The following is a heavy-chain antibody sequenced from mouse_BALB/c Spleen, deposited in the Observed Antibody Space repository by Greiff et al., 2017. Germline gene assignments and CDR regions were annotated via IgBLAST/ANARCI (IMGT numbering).Heavy chain of an antibody. Sequence: EVQLQQSGPSLVKPSQTLSLTCSVTGDSITSGYWNWIRKFPGNKLEYMGYISYSGSTYYNPSLKSRISITRDTSKNQYYLQLNSVTTEDTATYYCARGYGSSFYYFDYWGQGTTLTVSS. CDR3: ARGYGSSFYYFDY. CDR1: GDSITSGY. J-gene: IGHJ2*01. CDR2: ISYSGST. V-gene: IGHV3-8*02. D-gene: IGHD1-1*01.